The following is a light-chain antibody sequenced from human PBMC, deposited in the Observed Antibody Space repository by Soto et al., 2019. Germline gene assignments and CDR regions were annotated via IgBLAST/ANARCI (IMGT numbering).Light chain of an antibody. CDR3: MQAVQGPRT. Sequence: DIVMTQSPLSLPVTPGEPASISCRSSQSILNSDGYNYLDWYLQKPGQSPQLLISLGSNRASGVPDRFSGSGSVTDFILKISRVEVEDVGVYYCMQAVQGPRTFGQGIKVEVK. V-gene: IGKV2-28*01. CDR2: LGS. CDR1: QSILNSDGYNY. J-gene: IGKJ1*01.